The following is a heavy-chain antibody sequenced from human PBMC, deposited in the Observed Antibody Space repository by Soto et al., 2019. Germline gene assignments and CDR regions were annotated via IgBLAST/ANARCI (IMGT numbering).Heavy chain of an antibody. V-gene: IGHV1-69*13. Sequence: EASVKVSCKASGGTFSSYAISWVRQAPGQGLEWMGGIIPIFGTANYAQKFQGRVTITADESTSTAYMELSSLRSEDTAVYYCARRGYSSSSGVYYYYGMDVWGQGTTVTVSS. D-gene: IGHD6-6*01. CDR3: ARRGYSSSSGVYYYYGMDV. J-gene: IGHJ6*02. CDR2: IIPIFGTA. CDR1: GGTFSSYA.